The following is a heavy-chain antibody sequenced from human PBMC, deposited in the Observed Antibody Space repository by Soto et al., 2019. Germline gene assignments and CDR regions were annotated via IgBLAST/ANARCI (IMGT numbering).Heavy chain of an antibody. Sequence: PGGSLRLSCAGSGFTFSSYEMNWVRQAPGKGLEWVSYISRSGDVIYYADSVKGRFTVSRDNAKNSLYLQMNSLRAEDTAVYYCAKESYCSGGSCYPLFDYWGQGTLVTVSS. CDR3: AKESYCSGGSCYPLFDY. CDR2: ISRSGDVI. J-gene: IGHJ4*02. CDR1: GFTFSSYE. V-gene: IGHV3-48*03. D-gene: IGHD2-15*01.